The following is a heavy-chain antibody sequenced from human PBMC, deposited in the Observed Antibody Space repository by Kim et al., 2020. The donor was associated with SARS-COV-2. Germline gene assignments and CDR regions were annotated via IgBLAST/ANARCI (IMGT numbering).Heavy chain of an antibody. CDR2: ISYDGSNK. CDR3: AKDAGGGIFTMIVDGTFDAFDI. J-gene: IGHJ3*02. D-gene: IGHD3-22*01. V-gene: IGHV3-30*18. CDR1: GFTFSSYG. Sequence: GGSLRLSCAASGFTFSSYGMHWVRQAPGKGLEWVAVISYDGSNKYYADSVKGRFTISRDNSKNTLYLQMNSLRAEDTAVYYCAKDAGGGIFTMIVDGTFDAFDIWGQGTMVTVSS.